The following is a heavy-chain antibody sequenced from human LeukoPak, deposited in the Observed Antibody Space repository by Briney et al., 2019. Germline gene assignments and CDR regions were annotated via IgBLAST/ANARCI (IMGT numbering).Heavy chain of an antibody. CDR1: GFTVSTNY. J-gene: IGHJ4*02. CDR2: IYSGGNA. Sequence: GGSLRLSCAASGFTVSTNYMSWVRQAPGRGLEWVSVIYSGGNAYYADSVKGRFTISRDNSKNTLYLQMNSLRADDTAVYYCARDSGTTVGYFDYWGQGTLVTVSS. V-gene: IGHV3-66*01. D-gene: IGHD4-23*01. CDR3: ARDSGTTVGYFDY.